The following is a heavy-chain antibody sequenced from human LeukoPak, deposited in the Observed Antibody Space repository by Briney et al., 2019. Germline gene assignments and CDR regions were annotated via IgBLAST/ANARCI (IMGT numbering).Heavy chain of an antibody. D-gene: IGHD4-23*01. CDR1: GFTVSTNY. V-gene: IGHV3-66*01. CDR3: AKDRVYGGDSYFDY. Sequence: PGGSLRLSCAASGFTVSTNYMSWVRQAPGKGLEWVSVIYSGGSTYYADSVKGRFTISRDNSKNTLYLQMNSLRAEDTAVYYCAKDRVYGGDSYFDYWGQGTLVTVSS. CDR2: IYSGGST. J-gene: IGHJ4*02.